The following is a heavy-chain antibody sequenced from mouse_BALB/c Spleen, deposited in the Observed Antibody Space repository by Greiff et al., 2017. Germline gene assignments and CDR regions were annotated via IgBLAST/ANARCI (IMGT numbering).Heavy chain of an antibody. Sequence: EVMLVESGGGLVQPGGSLRLSCATSGFTFTDYYMSWVRQPPGKALEWLGFIRNKANGYTTEYSASVKGLFTISRDNSQSILYLQMNTLRAEDSATYYCARGDYLYAMDYWGQGTSVTVSS. CDR2: IRNKANGYTT. CDR3: ARGDYLYAMDY. D-gene: IGHD2-4*01. V-gene: IGHV7-3*02. J-gene: IGHJ4*01. CDR1: GFTFTDYY.